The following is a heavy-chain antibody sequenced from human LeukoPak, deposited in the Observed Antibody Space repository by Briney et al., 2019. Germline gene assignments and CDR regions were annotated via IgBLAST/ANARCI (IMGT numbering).Heavy chain of an antibody. Sequence: PGGSLRLSCAASGFTFSSAWMSWVRQAPGKGLEWVGRIKSQTDGGTTDYAAPVEGRFTISRDDSKNTLYLQMNSLKTEDTAVYYCTTFTMLLVHNDYWGQGTLVTVSS. CDR3: TTFTMLLVHNDY. J-gene: IGHJ4*02. D-gene: IGHD3-22*01. CDR2: IKSQTDGGTT. CDR1: GFTFSSAW. V-gene: IGHV3-15*01.